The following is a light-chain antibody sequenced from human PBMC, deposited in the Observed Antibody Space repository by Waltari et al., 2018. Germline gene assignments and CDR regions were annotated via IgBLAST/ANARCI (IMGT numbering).Light chain of an antibody. CDR3: QKYRNSPHT. J-gene: IGKJ2*01. V-gene: IGKV3-20*01. CDR2: GAS. CDR1: QSVNNY. Sequence: LTQSPANLSLSPGERATLSCRASQSVNNYLAWYQQKPGQAPRLLIYGASTRATGIPDRFSGSGSGTEFTLTISSLEPEDFAVYYCQKYRNSPHTFGQGTKVEIK.